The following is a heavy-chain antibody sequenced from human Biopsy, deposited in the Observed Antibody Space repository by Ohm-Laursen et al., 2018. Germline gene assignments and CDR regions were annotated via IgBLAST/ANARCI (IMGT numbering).Heavy chain of an antibody. D-gene: IGHD3-16*01. V-gene: IGHV4-34*01. J-gene: IGHJ3*02. CDR2: ASHSGST. CDR1: GGSFSGYY. CDR3: ARLTGDYIWGNWRINHDPFDI. Sequence: TLSLTCAVSGGSFSGYYWSWIRQTPGKGLEWIGEASHSGSTNYNPSLKSRVTISVDTSKNQFSLNLSSVTAADTAVYYCARLTGDYIWGNWRINHDPFDIWDQGTSVTVSS.